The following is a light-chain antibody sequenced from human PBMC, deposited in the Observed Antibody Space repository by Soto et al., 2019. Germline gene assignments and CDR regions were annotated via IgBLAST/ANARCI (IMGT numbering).Light chain of an antibody. CDR3: QQYNNWPPYT. CDR2: GAS. J-gene: IGKJ2*01. V-gene: IGKV3-15*01. CDR1: QSVSSY. Sequence: EIVMTQSPATLSVSRGERATLSCRASQSVSSYLTWYQQKPGQAPRLLIYGASTRATGIPARFSGSGSGTEFTLTISSLQSEDFAVYYCQQYNNWPPYTFGQGTKLEIK.